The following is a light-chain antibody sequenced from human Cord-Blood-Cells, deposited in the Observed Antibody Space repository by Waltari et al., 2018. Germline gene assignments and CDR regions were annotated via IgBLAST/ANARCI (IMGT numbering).Light chain of an antibody. CDR3: NSRDSSGNHVV. J-gene: IGLJ2*01. V-gene: IGLV3-19*01. CDR2: GKN. CDR1: TLRSYY. Sequence: SSELTQAPAVPVALGQTVRLTCQGDTLRSYYPSWYPQKPGQAPVLVIYGKNNRPSGIPDRFSGSSSGNTASLTITGAQAEDEADYYCNSRDSSGNHVVFGGGTKLTVL.